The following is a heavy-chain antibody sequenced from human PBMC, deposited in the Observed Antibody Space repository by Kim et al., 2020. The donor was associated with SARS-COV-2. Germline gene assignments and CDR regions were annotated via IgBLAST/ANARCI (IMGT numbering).Heavy chain of an antibody. J-gene: IGHJ4*02. D-gene: IGHD3-22*01. CDR3: ARGRLAYYYDSSGYYFKVLGGPSPSRADY. CDR1: GGSFSGYY. Sequence: SETLSLTCAVYGGSFSGYYWSWIRQPPGKGLEWIGEINHSGSTNYNPSLKSRVTISVDTSKNQFSLKLSSVTAADTAVYYCARGRLAYYYDSSGYYFKVLGGPSPSRADYWGQGTLVTVSS. CDR2: INHSGST. V-gene: IGHV4-34*01.